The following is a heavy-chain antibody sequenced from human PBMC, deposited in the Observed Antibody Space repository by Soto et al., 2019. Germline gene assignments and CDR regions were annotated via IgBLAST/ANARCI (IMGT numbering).Heavy chain of an antibody. J-gene: IGHJ6*02. D-gene: IGHD3-22*01. Sequence: SETLSLTCAVYGGSFSGYYWTWIRQPPGTGLEWIGEINHSGSTNYNPSLKSRVTISVDTSKNQFSLKLTSVTAADTAVYYCARSATYYYDSSGYYLYYYYYYGMDVWGQGTTVT. V-gene: IGHV4-34*01. CDR1: GGSFSGYY. CDR2: INHSGST. CDR3: ARSATYYYDSSGYYLYYYYYYGMDV.